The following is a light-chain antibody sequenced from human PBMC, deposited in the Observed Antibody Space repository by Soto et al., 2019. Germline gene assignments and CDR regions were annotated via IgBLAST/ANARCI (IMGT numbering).Light chain of an antibody. CDR3: CSYATTFYV. V-gene: IGLV2-14*01. CDR2: EVS. Sequence: QSVLTQPASVSGSPGQSITLSCTGTSSDIATYNYVSWYQQHPGKAPKLMIYEVSNRPSGVSRRFSGSKSGHTASLTISGLQAEDEADYYCCSYATTFYVFGSGTKVTVL. CDR1: SSDIATYNY. J-gene: IGLJ1*01.